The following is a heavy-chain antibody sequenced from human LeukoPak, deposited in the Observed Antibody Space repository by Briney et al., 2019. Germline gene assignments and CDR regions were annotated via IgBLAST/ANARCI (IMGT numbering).Heavy chain of an antibody. D-gene: IGHD4-23*01. CDR1: GFTFGDYA. CDR3: TRGDYGGNQYHFDY. J-gene: IGHJ4*02. V-gene: IGHV3-49*04. CDR2: IRRTNSGGTT. Sequence: GGSLRLSCTASGFTFGDYAMSRVRQAPGKGLEWVGFIRRTNSGGTTEYAASVKGRLTISRDDSKSIAYLQMDSLKTEDTAVYYCTRGDYGGNQYHFDYWGQGTLVTVSS.